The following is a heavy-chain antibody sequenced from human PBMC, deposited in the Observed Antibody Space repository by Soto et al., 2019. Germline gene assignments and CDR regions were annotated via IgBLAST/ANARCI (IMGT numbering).Heavy chain of an antibody. Sequence: PGGSLRLSCAASGFTFSSYAMHWVRQAPGKGLEWVAVISYDGSNKYYADSVKGRFTISRDNSKNTLCLQMNSLRAEDTAVYYCARSGTATGPTGYYYGMDVWGQGTTVTVSS. CDR2: ISYDGSNK. V-gene: IGHV3-30-3*01. J-gene: IGHJ6*02. D-gene: IGHD1-1*01. CDR1: GFTFSSYA. CDR3: ARSGTATGPTGYYYGMDV.